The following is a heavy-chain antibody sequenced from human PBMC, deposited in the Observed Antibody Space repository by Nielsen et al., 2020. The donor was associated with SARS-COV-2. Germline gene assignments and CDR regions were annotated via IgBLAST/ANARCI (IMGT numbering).Heavy chain of an antibody. Sequence: GGSLRLSCTASGFTFGDYAMSWVRQAPGKGLEWVGFIRSKAYGGTTEYAASVKGRFTISRDDSKSIAYLQMNSLKTEDTAVYYCTRANLLGITIFGVGPPFGYYYGMDVWGQGTTVTVSS. V-gene: IGHV3-49*04. CDR2: IRSKAYGGTT. D-gene: IGHD3-3*01. CDR1: GFTFGDYA. CDR3: TRANLLGITIFGVGPPFGYYYGMDV. J-gene: IGHJ6*02.